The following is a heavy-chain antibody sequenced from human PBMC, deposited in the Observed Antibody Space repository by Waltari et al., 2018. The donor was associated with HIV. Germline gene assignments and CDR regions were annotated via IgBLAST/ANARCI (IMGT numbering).Heavy chain of an antibody. CDR1: GFSLSTSGVG. J-gene: IGHJ3*02. CDR2: IYWDDDK. V-gene: IGHV2-5*02. Sequence: QITLKESGPTLVKPTQTLTLTCTFSGFSLSTSGVGVGWIRQPPGKALEWLALIYWDDDKRYSPSLKSRLTITKDTSKNQVVLTMTNMDPVDTATYYCAHGHLIGYCSGGSCYQDAFDIWGQGTMVTVSS. CDR3: AHGHLIGYCSGGSCYQDAFDI. D-gene: IGHD2-15*01.